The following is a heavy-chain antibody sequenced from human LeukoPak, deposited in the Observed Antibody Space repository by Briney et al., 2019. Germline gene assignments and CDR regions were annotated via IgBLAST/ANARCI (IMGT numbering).Heavy chain of an antibody. CDR3: ASSSYYYDSSQGYYYGMDV. V-gene: IGHV4-34*01. D-gene: IGHD3-22*01. J-gene: IGHJ6*02. Sequence: PSETLSLTCAVYGGSFSGYYWSWIRQPPGKRLEWIGEINHSGSTNYNPSLKSRVTISVDTSKNQFSLKLSSVTAADTAVYYCASSSYYYDSSQGYYYGMDVWGQGTTVTVSS. CDR2: INHSGST. CDR1: GGSFSGYY.